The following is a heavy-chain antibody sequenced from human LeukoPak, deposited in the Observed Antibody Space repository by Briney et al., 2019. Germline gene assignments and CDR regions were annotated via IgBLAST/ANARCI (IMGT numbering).Heavy chain of an antibody. CDR1: GGSFSGYY. D-gene: IGHD4-11*01. J-gene: IGHJ6*03. Sequence: SETLSLTCAVYGGSFSGYYWSWIRQPPGKGLEWIGEINHSGSTDYNPSLKSRVTISVGTSKNQFSLKLSSVTAADTAVYYCARQYSNSPYYYYYYYMDVWGKGTTVTVSS. V-gene: IGHV4-34*01. CDR2: INHSGST. CDR3: ARQYSNSPYYYYYYYMDV.